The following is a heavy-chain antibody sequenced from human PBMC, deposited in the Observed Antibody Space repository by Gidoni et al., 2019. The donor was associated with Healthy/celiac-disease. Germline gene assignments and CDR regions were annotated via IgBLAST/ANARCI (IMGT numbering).Heavy chain of an antibody. CDR1: GFSLSTASMR. CDR2: ILSNDEK. J-gene: IGHJ4*02. CDR3: ARNHIERGRRLYDFDN. V-gene: IGHV2-26*03. D-gene: IGHD3-16*01. Sequence: QVTLKDSGPVLLKPTETLPLTCTSCGFSLSTASMRVGWIRQPPGKALEWLAHILSNDEKSYSTSLKSRLTISKDTSKRQVVLTTTNMDTVDTATYDCARNHIERGRRLYDFDNWGQGTMVTVSS.